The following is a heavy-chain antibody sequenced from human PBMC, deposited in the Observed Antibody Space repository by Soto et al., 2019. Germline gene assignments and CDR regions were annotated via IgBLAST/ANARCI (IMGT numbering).Heavy chain of an antibody. CDR2: ISAYNGNT. J-gene: IGHJ6*02. CDR1: GYTFTSYG. V-gene: IGHV1-18*01. D-gene: IGHD6-13*01. CDR3: ARINGSSWYLWDYYYGMDV. Sequence: ASVKVSCKASGYTFTSYGISWVRQAPGQGLEWMGWISAYNGNTNYAQKLQGRVTMTTDTSTSTAYMELRSLRSDDTAVYYCARINGSSWYLWDYYYGMDVWGQGTTVTVSS.